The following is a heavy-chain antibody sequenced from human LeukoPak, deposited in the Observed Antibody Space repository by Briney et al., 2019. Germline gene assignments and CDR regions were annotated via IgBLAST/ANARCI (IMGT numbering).Heavy chain of an antibody. D-gene: IGHD2-21*02. V-gene: IGHV4-4*07. CDR1: GGSISSYY. CDR2: IYTSGST. Sequence: SETLSLTCTVSGGSISSYYWSWIRQPAGKGLEWIGRIYTSGSTNYNPSLKSRVTMSVDTSKNQFSLKLSSVTAADTAVYYCARVGQYCGGDCYRGWFDPWGQGTLVTVSS. J-gene: IGHJ5*02. CDR3: ARVGQYCGGDCYRGWFDP.